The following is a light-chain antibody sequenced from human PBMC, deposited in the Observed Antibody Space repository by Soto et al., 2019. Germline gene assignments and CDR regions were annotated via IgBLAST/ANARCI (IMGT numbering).Light chain of an antibody. CDR2: DVS. J-gene: IGKJ4*01. Sequence: EVVLTQSPATLSLSPGERATLSCRASQSVTKYLAWYQQKPGQALRLLIYDVSERATGIPARFSGSGSETDFTLTISSLEPGDFAVYYCHQRSNWPLTFGGGTKLEIK. CDR3: HQRSNWPLT. CDR1: QSVTKY. V-gene: IGKV3-11*01.